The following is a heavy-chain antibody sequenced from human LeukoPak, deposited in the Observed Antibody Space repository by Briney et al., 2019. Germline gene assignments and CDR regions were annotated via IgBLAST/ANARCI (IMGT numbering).Heavy chain of an antibody. J-gene: IGHJ4*02. D-gene: IGHD6-13*01. CDR3: ARGTIAAAGYYYFDY. V-gene: IGHV3-7*04. Sequence: GGSLRLSCAASGFTLSRYWMSWVRQAPGKGLEWVANIKQDGSVKYYVDSVKGRFTISRDNAKNSLYLQMNSLRAEDTAVYYCARGTIAAAGYYYFDYWGQGTQVTVSS. CDR1: GFTLSRYW. CDR2: IKQDGSVK.